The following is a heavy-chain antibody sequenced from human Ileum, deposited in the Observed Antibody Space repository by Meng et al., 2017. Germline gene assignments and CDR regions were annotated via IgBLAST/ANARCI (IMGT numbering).Heavy chain of an antibody. CDR3: ATSGDNSGFYLGY. J-gene: IGHJ4*02. Sequence: GQREEQGPGLLMLCGTRSPTRAVPGDSISPYTWWTWVRPSPAKGLEWIGEIYHSGRTNYNPSLTSRVTMSVDKSKKQISLNLSSVTAADTAVYYCATSGDNSGFYLGYWGPGILVTVSS. CDR1: GDSISPYTW. CDR2: IYHSGRT. V-gene: IGHV4-4*02. D-gene: IGHD3-22*01.